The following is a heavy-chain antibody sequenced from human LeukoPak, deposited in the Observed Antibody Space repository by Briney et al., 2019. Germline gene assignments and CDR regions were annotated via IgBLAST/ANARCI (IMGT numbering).Heavy chain of an antibody. CDR1: GFTFSSYW. D-gene: IGHD3-9*01. CDR3: ARVSVLRYFDWPFDY. J-gene: IGHJ4*02. CDR2: INSDGSST. Sequence: GGSLRLSCAASGFTFSSYWTHWVRQAPGKGLVWVSRINSDGSSTSYADSVKGRFTISRDNAKNTLYLQMNSLRAEDTAVYYCARVSVLRYFDWPFDYWGQGTLVTVSS. V-gene: IGHV3-74*01.